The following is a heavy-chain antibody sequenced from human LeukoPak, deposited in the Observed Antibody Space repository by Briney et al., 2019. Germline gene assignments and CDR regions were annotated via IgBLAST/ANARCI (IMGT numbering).Heavy chain of an antibody. CDR2: IYTTGRA. Sequence: SETLSLTCSVSSGSINSYYWGWVRQPAGRGLEWIGRIYTTGRADYDPSLQSRAAMSIDTSQKQFSLNLKSVTAADTATYFCARHGYTASHFFLDYWSQGAPVTVSS. J-gene: IGHJ4*02. V-gene: IGHV4-4*07. D-gene: IGHD5-18*01. CDR1: SGSINSYY. CDR3: ARHGYTASHFFLDY.